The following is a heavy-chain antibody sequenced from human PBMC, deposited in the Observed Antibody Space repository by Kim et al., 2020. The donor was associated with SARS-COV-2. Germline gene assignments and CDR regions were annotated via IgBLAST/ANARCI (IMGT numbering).Heavy chain of an antibody. Sequence: SETLSLTCVVSGDSVSSTSYYWGWIRQSPGKGLEWIGNVYYSGATYYNPSLNSRVTTSLDTSKNQFLLKLSAVTAAATAVYFGARVLPWKPSDWGQGTLV. V-gene: IGHV4-39*06. D-gene: IGHD1-1*01. CDR1: GDSVSSTSYY. J-gene: IGHJ1*01. CDR3: ARVLPWKPSD. CDR2: VYYSGAT.